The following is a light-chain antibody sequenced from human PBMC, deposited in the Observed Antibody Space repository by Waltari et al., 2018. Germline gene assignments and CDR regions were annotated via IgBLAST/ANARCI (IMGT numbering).Light chain of an antibody. J-gene: IGKJ5*01. CDR2: DAS. CDR1: QSIVDA. CDR3: QQRRNWPLS. V-gene: IGKV3-11*01. Sequence: VLKQSPATLSLSRGDRAALTCRASQSIVDAIAWYQQRPGQTPRLLIYDASNRAPGIPARFSGSGSGTDFTLTISSLEPEDFAVYYCQQRRNWPLSFGQGTRLEIK.